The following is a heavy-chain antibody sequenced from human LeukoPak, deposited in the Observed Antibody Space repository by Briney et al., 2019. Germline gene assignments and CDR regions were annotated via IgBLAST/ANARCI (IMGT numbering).Heavy chain of an antibody. Sequence: PGGSLRLSCAASGFTFSSYWMSWVRQASGKGLEWVANIKQGGTEKYYVDSVKGRFTISRDNANSSLHLQMNTLRAEDTAVYYCARLNYYDSSGDYWGQGTLVTVSS. CDR1: GFTFSSYW. J-gene: IGHJ4*02. CDR3: ARLNYYDSSGDY. CDR2: IKQGGTEK. D-gene: IGHD3-22*01. V-gene: IGHV3-7*01.